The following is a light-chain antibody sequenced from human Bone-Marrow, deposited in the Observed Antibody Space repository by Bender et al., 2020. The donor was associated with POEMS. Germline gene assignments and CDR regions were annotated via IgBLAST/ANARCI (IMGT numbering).Light chain of an antibody. V-gene: IGLV1-44*01. CDR3: STWDDRLNAWL. Sequence: QSVLTQPPSASGTPGQRFTISCSGGSIGRNPINGYQQSRGTAPRLVIIADDWWPSGVPNRFSASKSGPSASLAISGLQSEDAADYYCSTWDDRLNAWLFGGGTKLTVL. J-gene: IGLJ3*02. CDR2: ADD. CDR1: SIGRNP.